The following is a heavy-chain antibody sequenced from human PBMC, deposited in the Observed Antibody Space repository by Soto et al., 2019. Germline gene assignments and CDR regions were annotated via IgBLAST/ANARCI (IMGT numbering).Heavy chain of an antibody. CDR3: AKDGMVLGAPVHDAFDI. J-gene: IGHJ3*02. V-gene: IGHV3-30*18. CDR2: ISYDGSNK. CDR1: GFTFSSYG. D-gene: IGHD3-10*01. Sequence: GGSLRLSCAASGFTFSSYGMHWVRQAPGKGLEWVAVISYDGSNKYYADSVKGRFTISRDNSKNTLYLQMNSLRAEDTAVYYCAKDGMVLGAPVHDAFDIWGQGTMVTVSS.